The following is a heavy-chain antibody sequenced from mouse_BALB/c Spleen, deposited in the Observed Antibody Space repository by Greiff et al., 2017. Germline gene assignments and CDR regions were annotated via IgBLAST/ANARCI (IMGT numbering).Heavy chain of an antibody. D-gene: IGHD4-1*02. CDR2: IDPETGGT. Sequence: QVQLQQSGAELVRPGASVTLSCKASGYTFTDYEMHWVKQTPVHGLEWIGAIDPETGGTAYNQKFKGKATLTADKSSSTAYMELRSLTSEDSAVYYCTSSTLIYWGQGTSVTVSS. CDR3: TSSTLIY. CDR1: GYTFTDYE. J-gene: IGHJ4*01. V-gene: IGHV1-15*01.